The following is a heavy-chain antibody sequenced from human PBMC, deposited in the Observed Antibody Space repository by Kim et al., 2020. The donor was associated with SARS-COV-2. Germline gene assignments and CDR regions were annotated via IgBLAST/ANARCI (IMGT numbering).Heavy chain of an antibody. CDR1: GFTFSSYP. CDR3: AKIDCSGGSCYPYYFDY. D-gene: IGHD2-15*01. V-gene: IGHV3-23*01. CDR2: ISGSGGST. J-gene: IGHJ4*02. Sequence: GGSLRLSCAASGFTFSSYPMSWVRQAPGKGLEWVSAISGSGGSTYYADSVKGRFTISRDNSKNTLYLQMNSLRVEDTAVYYCAKIDCSGGSCYPYYFDYWGQGTLVTVSS.